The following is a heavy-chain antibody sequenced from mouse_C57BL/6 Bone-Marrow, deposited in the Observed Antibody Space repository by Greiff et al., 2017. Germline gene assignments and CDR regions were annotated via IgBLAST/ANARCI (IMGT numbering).Heavy chain of an antibody. CDR1: GFNIKDDY. CDR3: TTGGYWYFDV. V-gene: IGHV14-4*01. Sequence: VQLQQSGAELVRPGASVKLSCTASGFNIKDDYMHWVKQRPEQGLEWIGWIDPENGDTESASKFQGKATITADTSSNTAYLQLSSLTSEDTAVYYCTTGGYWYFDVWGTGTTVTVSS. D-gene: IGHD1-1*02. CDR2: IDPENGDT. J-gene: IGHJ1*03.